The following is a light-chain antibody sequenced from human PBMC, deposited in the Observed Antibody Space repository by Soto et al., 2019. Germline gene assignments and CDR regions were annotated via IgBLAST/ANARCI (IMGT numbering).Light chain of an antibody. CDR2: DAS. CDR3: QQYGSSPPT. V-gene: IGKV3-20*01. CDR1: QSVSSN. J-gene: IGKJ1*01. Sequence: EIVMTQSPATLSVSPGERATLSCRASQSVSSNLAWYQQKPGQAPRLLIYDASSRATGIPDRFSGSGSGTDFTLTINRLEPEDFALYYCQQYGSSPPTFGQGTKVDIK.